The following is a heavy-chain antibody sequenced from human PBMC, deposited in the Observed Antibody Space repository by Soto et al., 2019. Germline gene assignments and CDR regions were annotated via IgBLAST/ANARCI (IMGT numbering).Heavy chain of an antibody. CDR2: IIPIFGTA. V-gene: IGHV1-69*13. CDR3: ASPDSGYTLWVSGTMFGNGMDV. CDR1: GGTFSSYA. J-gene: IGHJ6*02. D-gene: IGHD3-10*02. Sequence: SVKVSCKASGGTFSSYAISWVRQAPGQGLEWMGGIIPIFGTANYAQKFQGRVTITADESTSTAYMELSSLRSEDTAVYYCASPDSGYTLWVSGTMFGNGMDVPGQATTVTV.